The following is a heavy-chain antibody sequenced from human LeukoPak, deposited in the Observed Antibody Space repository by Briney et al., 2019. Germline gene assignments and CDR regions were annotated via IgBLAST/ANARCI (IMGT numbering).Heavy chain of an antibody. CDR3: ARGWANDY. D-gene: IGHD5-24*01. CDR1: GFTFSSYS. CDR2: MSSTSSFI. J-gene: IGHJ4*02. V-gene: IGHV3-21*01. Sequence: GGSLRLSCAASGFTFSSYSMNWVRQAPGQGLEWVSSMSSTSSFIYYADSVKGRFTISRDNAKNSLYLQMNSLRAEDTAVYYCARGWANDYWGQGTLVTVSS.